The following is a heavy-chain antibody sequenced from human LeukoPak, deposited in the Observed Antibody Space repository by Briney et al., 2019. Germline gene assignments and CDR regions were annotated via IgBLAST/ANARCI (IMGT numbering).Heavy chain of an antibody. CDR2: INPNSGGT. J-gene: IGHJ4*02. D-gene: IGHD3-16*01. Sequence: ASVKVSCKASVYTFTGYYMHWVRQAPGQGLEWMGWINPNSGGTNYAQKFQGRVTMTRDTSISTAYMELSRLRSDDTAVYYCARGVVGYDYVWGTEHYFDYWGQGTLVTVSS. CDR1: VYTFTGYY. CDR3: ARGVVGYDYVWGTEHYFDY. V-gene: IGHV1-2*02.